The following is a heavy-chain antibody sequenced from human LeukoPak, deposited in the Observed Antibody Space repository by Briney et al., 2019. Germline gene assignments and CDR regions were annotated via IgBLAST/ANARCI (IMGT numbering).Heavy chain of an antibody. Sequence: PSETLSLTCTVSGGSVNSYYLSWIRQPAGKTLEWIGRIYDGGSTYYNPSLKSRVTISVDTSKNQFSLKLSSVTAADTAVYYCARLVRSNWFDPWGQGTLVTVSS. V-gene: IGHV4-59*05. CDR2: IYDGGST. D-gene: IGHD1-1*01. CDR3: ARLVRSNWFDP. J-gene: IGHJ5*02. CDR1: GGSVNSYY.